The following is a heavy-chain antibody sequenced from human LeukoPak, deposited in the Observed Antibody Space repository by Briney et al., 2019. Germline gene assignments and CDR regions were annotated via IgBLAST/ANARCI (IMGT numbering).Heavy chain of an antibody. Sequence: PGGSLRLSCAASGFTFSSYGMHWVRQAPGKGLEWVAFIRYDGSNKYYADSVKGRFTISRDNSKNTLYLQMNSLRAEDTAVYYCAKLYDSSGYSSYYYMDVWGKGTTVTVSS. CDR3: AKLYDSSGYSSYYYMDV. CDR1: GFTFSSYG. CDR2: IRYDGSNK. V-gene: IGHV3-30*02. D-gene: IGHD3-22*01. J-gene: IGHJ6*03.